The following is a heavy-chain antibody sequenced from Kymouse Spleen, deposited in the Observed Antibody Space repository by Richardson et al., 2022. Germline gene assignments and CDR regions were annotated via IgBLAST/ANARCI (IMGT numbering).Heavy chain of an antibody. Sequence: QVQLQESGPGLVKPSETLSLTCTVSGGSVSSGSYYWSWIRQPPGKGLEWIGYIYYSGSTNYNPSLKSRVTISVDTSKNQFSLKLSSVTAADTAVYYCAREGYDILTGYPYYYGMDVWGQGTTVTVSS. V-gene: IGHV4-61*01. CDR3: AREGYDILTGYPYYYGMDV. CDR2: IYYSGST. D-gene: IGHD3-9*01. J-gene: IGHJ6*02. CDR1: GGSVSSGSYY.